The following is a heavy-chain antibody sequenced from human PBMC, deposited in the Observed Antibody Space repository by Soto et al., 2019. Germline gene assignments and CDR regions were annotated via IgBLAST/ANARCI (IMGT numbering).Heavy chain of an antibody. CDR2: INPNNGGT. J-gene: IGHJ3*02. V-gene: IGHV1-2*04. Sequence: GASVKVSCKASGYSFTGNAMHWVRQAPGQGLERMGWINPNNGGTNYAQKFQGWVTMTRDTSISTAYMELSRLRSDDTAVYYCARDTGPRPGDVWVTSPAFDIWGQGTMVTVSS. CDR1: GYSFTGNA. D-gene: IGHD4-17*01. CDR3: ARDTGPRPGDVWVTSPAFDI.